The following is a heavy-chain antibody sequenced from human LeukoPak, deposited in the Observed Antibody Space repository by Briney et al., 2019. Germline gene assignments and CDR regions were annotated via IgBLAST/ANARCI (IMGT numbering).Heavy chain of an antibody. D-gene: IGHD6-13*01. CDR2: IGSSSSYI. CDR1: GFTFSSYS. J-gene: IGHJ3*02. V-gene: IGHV3-21*01. CDR3: ARVRYSSSSRAFDI. Sequence: GGSLRLSCAASGFTFSSYSMNWVRQAPGKGLEWVSSIGSSSSYIYYADSVKGRFTISRDNAKNSLYLQMNSLRAEDTAVYYCARVRYSSSSRAFDIWGQGTMVTVSS.